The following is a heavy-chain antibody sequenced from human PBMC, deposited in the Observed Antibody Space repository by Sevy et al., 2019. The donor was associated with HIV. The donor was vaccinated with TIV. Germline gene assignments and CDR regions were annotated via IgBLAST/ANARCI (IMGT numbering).Heavy chain of an antibody. J-gene: IGHJ4*02. CDR3: ARDDTASYLPVS. V-gene: IGHV3-48*02. CDR2: ISRSGTTR. Sequence: GGSLRLSCAASGFTFSDYGLNWVRQAPGKGLEWVSYISRSGTTRHYAASVRGRFTISRDDAKNSLYLQMSSLRDEDTAVYYCARDDTASYLPVSWGQGTLVTVSS. D-gene: IGHD3-10*01. CDR1: GFTFSDYG.